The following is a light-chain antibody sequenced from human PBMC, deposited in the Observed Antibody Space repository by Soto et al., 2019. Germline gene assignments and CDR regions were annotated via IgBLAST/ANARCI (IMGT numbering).Light chain of an antibody. CDR1: QSVSSSY. J-gene: IGKJ3*01. CDR3: QQYGSSPLVT. CDR2: RAS. Sequence: EIVLTQSPGTLSLSPGERATLSCSASQSVSSSYLAWYQQKPGQAPRLLIYRASSRATGIPDRFSGSGSVTDFTLTSSRLETEDFVAYYCQQYGSSPLVTFGAATKVDI. V-gene: IGKV3-20*01.